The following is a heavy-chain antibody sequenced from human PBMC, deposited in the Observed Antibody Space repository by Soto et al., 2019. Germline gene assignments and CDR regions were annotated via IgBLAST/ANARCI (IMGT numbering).Heavy chain of an antibody. CDR3: ARSCSGGSCYSGGWEAYYYYGMDV. CDR2: IDPSDSYT. D-gene: IGHD2-15*01. J-gene: IGHJ6*02. V-gene: IGHV5-10-1*01. Sequence: GESLKISCKGSGYSFTSYWISWVRQMPGKGLEWMGRIDPSDSYTNYSPSFQGHVTISADKSISTAYLQWSSLKASDTAMYYCARSCSGGSCYSGGWEAYYYYGMDVWGQGTTVTV. CDR1: GYSFTSYW.